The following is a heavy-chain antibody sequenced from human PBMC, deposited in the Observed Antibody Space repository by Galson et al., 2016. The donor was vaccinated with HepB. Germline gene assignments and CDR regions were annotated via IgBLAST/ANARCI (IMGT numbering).Heavy chain of an antibody. J-gene: IGHJ4*02. V-gene: IGHV3-23*01. D-gene: IGHD3-10*01. CDR2: ISRSGGPT. CDR3: AKDRTGVNSAWFFDY. CDR1: GFTFSNFP. Sequence: LRLPCSVSGFTFSNFPMSWVRQAPGKGLEWISAISRSGGPTYYADSVKGRFTISRDNSKDTLYLEMNSLSAGDTAIDYCAKDRTGVNSAWFFDYWGQGTLISVSS.